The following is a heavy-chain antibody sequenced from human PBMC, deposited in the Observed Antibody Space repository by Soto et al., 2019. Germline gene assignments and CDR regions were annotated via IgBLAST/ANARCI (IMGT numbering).Heavy chain of an antibody. D-gene: IGHD3-10*02. CDR1: GDSISSVNW. J-gene: IGHJ5*02. CDR2: NYHSGST. CDR3: APFSGFFTMSPFDA. Sequence: QVHLQESGPGLVKPSETLSLTCGVSGDSISSVNWWSWVRQSPGKGLEWIGENYHSGSTNYPPSLKSRVTLSVGKSTNQFSLQLSCVTAADTAVYYCAPFSGFFTMSPFDAWGQGILVTVSS. V-gene: IGHV4-4*02.